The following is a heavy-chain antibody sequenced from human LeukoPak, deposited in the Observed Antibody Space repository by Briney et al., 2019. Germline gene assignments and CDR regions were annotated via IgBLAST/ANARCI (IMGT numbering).Heavy chain of an antibody. Sequence: GGSLRLSCAASGFTFSNYSMNWVRQAPGKGLEWVSSISSNSKYIYYADSVKGRFTITRDNAKNSLYLQMNSLRAEDTAVYYCARDGSIAVKNWFDPWGQGTLSPSPQ. CDR3: ARDGSIAVKNWFDP. V-gene: IGHV3-21*01. CDR2: ISSNSKYI. CDR1: GFTFSNYS. J-gene: IGHJ5*02. D-gene: IGHD6-19*01.